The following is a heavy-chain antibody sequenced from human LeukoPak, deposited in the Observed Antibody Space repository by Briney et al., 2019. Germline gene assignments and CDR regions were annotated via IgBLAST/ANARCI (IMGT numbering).Heavy chain of an antibody. V-gene: IGHV1-8*02. Sequence: GASVKVSCKASGYTSTSYAMNWVRQATGQGLEWMGWMKPNSGNTGYAQKFQGRVTMTRNTSISTAYMELSSLRSEDTAVYYCATQRRGGTPSYYMDVWGKGTTVTISS. J-gene: IGHJ6*03. D-gene: IGHD2-15*01. CDR1: GYTSTSYA. CDR3: ATQRRGGTPSYYMDV. CDR2: MKPNSGNT.